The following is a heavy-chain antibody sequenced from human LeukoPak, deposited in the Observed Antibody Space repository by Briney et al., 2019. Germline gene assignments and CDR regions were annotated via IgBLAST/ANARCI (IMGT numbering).Heavy chain of an antibody. CDR2: ISYDGSNK. Sequence: GGSLRLSCAASGFTFSSYAMHWVRQAPGKGLEWVAVISYDGSNKYYADSVKGRFTISRDNSKNTLYLQMNSLRAEDTAVYYCARGEQWLVLYYFGYWGQGTLVTVSS. CDR3: ARGEQWLVLYYFGY. D-gene: IGHD6-19*01. V-gene: IGHV3-30-3*01. J-gene: IGHJ4*02. CDR1: GFTFSSYA.